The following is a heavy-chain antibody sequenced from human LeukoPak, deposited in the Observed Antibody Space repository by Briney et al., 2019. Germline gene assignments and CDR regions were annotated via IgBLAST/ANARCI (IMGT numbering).Heavy chain of an antibody. CDR1: GFTFSAYF. V-gene: IGHV3-64D*06. Sequence: TGGSLRLSCSASGFTFSAYFMHWVRQAPGKGLEYVSSISSNEYDTYYADSVKGRFTISRDNSKNTLFLQMSSLRAEDTAVYYCAILGPFSSSPSFDYWGQGTLVTVSS. CDR2: ISSNEYDT. CDR3: AILGPFSSSPSFDY. J-gene: IGHJ4*02. D-gene: IGHD6-6*01.